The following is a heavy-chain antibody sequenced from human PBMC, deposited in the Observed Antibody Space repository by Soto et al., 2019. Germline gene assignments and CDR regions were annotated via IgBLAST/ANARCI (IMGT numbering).Heavy chain of an antibody. CDR1: GFTFSSYG. J-gene: IGHJ6*02. CDR2: ISYDGSNK. D-gene: IGHD5-12*01. CDR3: AKGWGGYDDYYYYGMDV. Sequence: GGSLRLSCAASGFTFSSYGMHWVRQAPGKGLEWVAVISYDGSNKYYADSVKGRFTISRDNSKNTLYLQMNSLRAEDTAVYYCAKGWGGYDDYYYYGMDVWGQGTTVTVSS. V-gene: IGHV3-30*18.